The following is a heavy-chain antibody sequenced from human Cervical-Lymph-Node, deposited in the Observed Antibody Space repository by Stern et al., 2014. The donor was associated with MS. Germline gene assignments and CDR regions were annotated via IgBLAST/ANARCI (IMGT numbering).Heavy chain of an antibody. Sequence: VQLVDSGAEVQKPGASVKVSCKASGYTFTSYYMHWVRQAPGQGLEWLGIINPSGGSSSSAQKFQGRVTMTRDTSTSTVYMELSSLRSEDTAVYYCARDRGYGSVMDVWGQGTTVTVSS. CDR3: ARDRGYGSVMDV. V-gene: IGHV1-46*01. CDR1: GYTFTSYY. J-gene: IGHJ6*02. D-gene: IGHD3-10*01. CDR2: INPSGGSS.